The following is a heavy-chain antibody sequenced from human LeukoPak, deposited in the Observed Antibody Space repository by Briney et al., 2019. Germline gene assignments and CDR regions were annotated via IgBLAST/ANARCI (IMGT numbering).Heavy chain of an antibody. D-gene: IGHD2-2*01. CDR2: INHSGST. Sequence: SETLSLTCAVYGGSFSGYYWSWIRQPPGKGLEWIGEINHSGSTNYNPSPKSRVTISVDTSKNQFSLKLSSVTAADTAVYYCARGRRYQLLSIWFDPWGQGTLVTVSS. CDR3: ARGRRYQLLSIWFDP. J-gene: IGHJ5*02. V-gene: IGHV4-34*01. CDR1: GGSFSGYY.